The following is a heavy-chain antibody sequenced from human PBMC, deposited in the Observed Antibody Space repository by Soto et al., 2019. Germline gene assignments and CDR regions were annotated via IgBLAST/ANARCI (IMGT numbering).Heavy chain of an antibody. Sequence: SETLSPTCAVSGGSFRGYFWSWIRQSPDKGLEWIGEINDSGSTYYNPSFKSRLTLSVDTSRSQISLRLTSMTAADSAVYYCQGGDFWGQGTRVTVSS. CDR3: QGGDF. CDR2: INDSGST. V-gene: IGHV4-34*01. J-gene: IGHJ4*02. D-gene: IGHD3-16*01. CDR1: GGSFRGYF.